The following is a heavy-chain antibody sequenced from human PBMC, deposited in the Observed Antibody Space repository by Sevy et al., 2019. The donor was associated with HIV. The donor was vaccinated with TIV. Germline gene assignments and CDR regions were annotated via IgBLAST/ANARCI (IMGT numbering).Heavy chain of an antibody. D-gene: IGHD3-22*01. CDR1: GGTFSSYA. J-gene: IGHJ4*02. CDR3: AREGGYYDSSGYYYVGSNFDY. CDR2: IIPIFGTA. Sequence: ASVKVSCKASGGTFSSYAISWVRQAPGQGLEWMGGIIPIFGTANYAQKFQGRVTITADESTSTAYMELGSLRSEATAVYYCAREGGYYDSSGYYYVGSNFDYWGQGTLVTVSS. V-gene: IGHV1-69*13.